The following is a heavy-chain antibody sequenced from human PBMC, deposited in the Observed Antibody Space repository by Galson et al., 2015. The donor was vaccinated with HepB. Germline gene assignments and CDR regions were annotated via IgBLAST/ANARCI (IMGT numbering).Heavy chain of an antibody. CDR2: ISYDGSNK. CDR1: GVTFSSYA. D-gene: IGHD2-2*01. V-gene: IGHV3-30*04. Sequence: SLRLSCAASGVTFSSYAMHWVRQAPGKGLEWVAVISYDGSNKNYADSVKSRFTISRDNSKNTLYLKMNSLRAEDTAVYYCARGGITVLPAAPIGGAFDIWGQGTMVTVSS. J-gene: IGHJ3*02. CDR3: ARGGITVLPAAPIGGAFDI.